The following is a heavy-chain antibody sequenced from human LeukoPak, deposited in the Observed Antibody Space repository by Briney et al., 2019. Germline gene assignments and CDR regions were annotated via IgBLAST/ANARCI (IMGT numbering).Heavy chain of an antibody. D-gene: IGHD5-24*01. CDR2: IYGGGTDT. CDR1: GYSFTTYW. CDR3: ARTGDGKYYFDY. V-gene: IGHV5-51*01. Sequence: GESLKISCKGSGYSFTTYWIGWVRQTPGIGLEWMGFIYGGGTDTRYSPSFQGQVTISIDKSINTAYLQWSSLKASDTSIYYCARTGDGKYYFDYWGQGTLVTVSS. J-gene: IGHJ4*02.